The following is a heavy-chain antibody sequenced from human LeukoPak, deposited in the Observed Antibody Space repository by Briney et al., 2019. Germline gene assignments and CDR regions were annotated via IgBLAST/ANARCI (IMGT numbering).Heavy chain of an antibody. V-gene: IGHV1-8*02. CDR1: GYTFTSYD. CDR3: AREPYSSSSDRHEKAFDY. D-gene: IGHD6-6*01. Sequence: ASVKVSCKASGYTFTSYDINWVRQATGQGLEWMGWMNPNSGNTGYAQKFQGRVTMTRNTSISTAYMELSSLRSEDTAVYYCAREPYSSSSDRHEKAFDYWGQGTLVTVSS. CDR2: MNPNSGNT. J-gene: IGHJ4*02.